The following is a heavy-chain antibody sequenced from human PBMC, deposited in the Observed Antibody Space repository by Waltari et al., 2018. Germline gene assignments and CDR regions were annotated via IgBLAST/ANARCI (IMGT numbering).Heavy chain of an antibody. CDR2: ISWNSGSI. CDR3: AKDMGYGDYPNPDAFDI. D-gene: IGHD4-17*01. Sequence: EVQLVESGGGLVQPGRSLRLSCTASGFTFDDYAMHWVRQAPGKGLEWVSGISWNSGSIGYADSVKGRFTISRDNAKNSLYLQMNSLRAEDTALYYCAKDMGYGDYPNPDAFDIWGQGTMVTVSS. V-gene: IGHV3-9*01. CDR1: GFTFDDYA. J-gene: IGHJ3*02.